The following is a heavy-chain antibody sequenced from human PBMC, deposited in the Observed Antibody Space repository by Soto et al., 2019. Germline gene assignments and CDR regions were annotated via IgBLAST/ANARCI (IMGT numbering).Heavy chain of an antibody. CDR1: GFSPSTSGMC. J-gene: IGHJ2*01. V-gene: IGHV2-70*01. Sequence: SGPTLVNPTPTLTLTCTFSGFSPSTSGMCVSWIRQPPGKALEWLALIDWDDDKYYSTSLKTRLTISKDTSKNQVVLTMTNMDPVDTATYYCARTLPSLYSSGWLHNWYFDLWGRGTLVTVSS. CDR3: ARTLPSLYSSGWLHNWYFDL. CDR2: IDWDDDK. D-gene: IGHD6-19*01.